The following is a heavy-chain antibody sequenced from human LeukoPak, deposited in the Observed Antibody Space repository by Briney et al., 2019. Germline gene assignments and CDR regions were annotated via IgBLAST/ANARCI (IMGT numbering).Heavy chain of an antibody. CDR1: GYTFTSYA. CDR2: INAGNGNT. V-gene: IGHV1-3*01. Sequence: GASVKVSCKASGYTFTSYAMHWVRQAPGQRLEWMGWINAGNGNTKYSQKFQGRVTITRDTSASTAYMELSSLRSEDTAVYYCARDFRGGGYYGSGKRNLSILGYWGQGTLVTVSS. J-gene: IGHJ4*02. D-gene: IGHD3-10*01. CDR3: ARDFRGGGYYGSGKRNLSILGY.